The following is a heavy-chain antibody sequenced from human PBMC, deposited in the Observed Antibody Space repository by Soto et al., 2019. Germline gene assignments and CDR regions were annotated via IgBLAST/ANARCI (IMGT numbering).Heavy chain of an antibody. CDR3: ARDPSSTSDCSGGSCYYTPYYYFDY. CDR2: INPNSGGT. D-gene: IGHD2-15*01. CDR1: GYTFTGYY. Sequence: ASVKVSCKASGYTFTGYYMHWVRQAPGQGLEWMGWINPNSGGTNYAQKFQGWVTMTRDTSISTAYMELSRLRSDDTAVYYCARDPSSTSDCSGGSCYYTPYYYFDYWGQGTLVTAPQ. J-gene: IGHJ4*02. V-gene: IGHV1-2*04.